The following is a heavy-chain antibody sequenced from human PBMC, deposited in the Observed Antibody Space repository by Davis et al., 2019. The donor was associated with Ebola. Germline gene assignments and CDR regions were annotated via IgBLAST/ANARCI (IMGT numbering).Heavy chain of an antibody. CDR2: ISSSSSTI. CDR3: AKVAVDY. CDR1: GFTFSSYS. Sequence: GESLKLSCAASGFTFSSYSMNWVRQAPGKGLEWVSYISSSSSTIYYADSVKGRLTISRDNSKNTLYLQMNSLRPEDTAVYYCAKVAVDYWGQGTLVTVSS. J-gene: IGHJ4*02. V-gene: IGHV3-48*01.